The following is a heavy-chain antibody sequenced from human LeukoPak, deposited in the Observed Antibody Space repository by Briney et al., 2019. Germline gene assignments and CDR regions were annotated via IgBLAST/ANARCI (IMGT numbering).Heavy chain of an antibody. D-gene: IGHD2-15*01. CDR1: GGTFSSYA. CDR3: ARDRDKDFDY. CDR2: IIPIFGTA. J-gene: IGHJ4*02. Sequence: ASVKVSCKASGGTFSSYAISWVRQAPGQGLEWMGGIIPIFGTANYAQKFQGRVTITADESTSTAYMELSSLRSEDTAVHYCARDRDKDFDYWGQGTLVTVSS. V-gene: IGHV1-69*13.